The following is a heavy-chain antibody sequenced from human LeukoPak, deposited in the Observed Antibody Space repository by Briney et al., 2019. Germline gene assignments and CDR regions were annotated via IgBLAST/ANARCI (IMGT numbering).Heavy chain of an antibody. D-gene: IGHD1-26*01. CDR3: TTEYSTNAFDI. CDR1: GFTFSSYW. J-gene: IGHJ3*02. V-gene: IGHV3-74*01. Sequence: GGSLRLSCAASGFTFSSYWMHWVRQAPGKGLVWVSRINSDGSSTSYADSVKGRFTISRDNAKNTLYLQMNSLQTEDTAIYYCTTEYSTNAFDIWGQGTMVTVSS. CDR2: INSDGSST.